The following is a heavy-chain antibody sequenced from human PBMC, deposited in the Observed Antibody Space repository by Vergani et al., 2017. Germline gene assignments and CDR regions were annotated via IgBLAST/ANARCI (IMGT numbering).Heavy chain of an antibody. CDR3: ARSIVSRNPPYYFDN. J-gene: IGHJ4*02. V-gene: IGHV4-59*01. D-gene: IGHD1-14*01. Sequence: QVQLQESGPGLVRPSETLSLTCPVSGGSLSGYYWNWIRQNPGEGLEWIGYVEDRGYFNYNPSLKTRVSMSSDTSNNQFSLMLSSVTVADTAVYYCARSIVSRNPPYYFDNWGQGTLVTVSS. CDR2: VEDRGYF. CDR1: GGSLSGYY.